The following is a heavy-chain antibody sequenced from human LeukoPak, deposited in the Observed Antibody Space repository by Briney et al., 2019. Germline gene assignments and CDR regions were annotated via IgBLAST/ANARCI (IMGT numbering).Heavy chain of an antibody. J-gene: IGHJ4*02. D-gene: IGHD3-10*01. V-gene: IGHV3-7*01. CDR2: IKEDGSEK. CDR3: GRDVRAGNFDY. Sequence: GGSLRLSCAASGFTFSSHWMSWVRQAPGKGLEWVANIKEDGSEKYYVDSVKDRFTISRDNAKNSLYVQMNSLRAEDTAVYYCGRDVRAGNFDYWGQGTLVTVSS. CDR1: GFTFSSHW.